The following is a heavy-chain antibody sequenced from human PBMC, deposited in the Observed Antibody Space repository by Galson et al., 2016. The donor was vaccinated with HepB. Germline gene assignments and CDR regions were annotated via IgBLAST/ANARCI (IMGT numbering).Heavy chain of an antibody. V-gene: IGHV3-73*01. CDR3: TSRDRLHSRGFDP. D-gene: IGHD3-10*01. CDR2: IRSKANSDAT. J-gene: IGHJ5*02. CDR1: GFTFSDSA. Sequence: CAASGFTFSDSAIHWVRQASGKGLEWVGRIRSKANSDATVYAASVKGRFTISRDDSKNTAYLQMDSLKTEDTAIYYCTSRDRLHSRGFDPWGQGILVTVSP.